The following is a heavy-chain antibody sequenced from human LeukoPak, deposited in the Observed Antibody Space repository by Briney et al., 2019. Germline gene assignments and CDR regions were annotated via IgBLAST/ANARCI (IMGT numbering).Heavy chain of an antibody. D-gene: IGHD5-24*01. CDR1: GFTFSNHG. CDR3: AKGRDGYNPPFIDY. Sequence: GGSLRLPCAASGFTFSNHGMNWVRQAPGKGLEWVSGISPSGDITYYADSVKGRFTISRDNSKNTLYLQMNSLRAEDTAVYYCAKGRDGYNPPFIDYWGQGTLVTVSS. J-gene: IGHJ4*02. CDR2: ISPSGDIT. V-gene: IGHV3-23*01.